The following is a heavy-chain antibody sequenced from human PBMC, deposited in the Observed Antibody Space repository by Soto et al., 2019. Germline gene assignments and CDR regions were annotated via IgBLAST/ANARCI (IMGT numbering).Heavy chain of an antibody. CDR1: GFTFSSYA. J-gene: IGHJ4*02. D-gene: IGHD6-19*01. CDR3: ARDFSSGWFEDYYFDY. Sequence: EVQLLESGGGLVQPGGSLRLSCAASGFTFSSYAMSWVRQAPGKGLEWVSAISGSGGSTYYADSVKGRFTISRDNSKNTLYLQMNSPRAEDTAVYYCARDFSSGWFEDYYFDYWGQGTLVTVSS. V-gene: IGHV3-23*01. CDR2: ISGSGGST.